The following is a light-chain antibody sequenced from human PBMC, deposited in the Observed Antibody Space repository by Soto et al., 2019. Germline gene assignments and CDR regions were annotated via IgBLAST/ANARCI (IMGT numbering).Light chain of an antibody. J-gene: IGKJ1*01. Sequence: IQLTQSPSSLSASVGDRVTINCRASQGISSYLAWYQQKPGKAPKFLIYAASTLQSGVPSRFTGSGSGTDFTLTISSLQPDDFATYYCQHYNSYSEAFGQGTKVDIK. CDR1: QGISSY. CDR2: AAS. CDR3: QHYNSYSEA. V-gene: IGKV1-9*01.